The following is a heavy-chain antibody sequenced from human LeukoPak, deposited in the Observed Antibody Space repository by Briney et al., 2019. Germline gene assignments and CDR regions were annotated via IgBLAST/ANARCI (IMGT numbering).Heavy chain of an antibody. J-gene: IGHJ3*02. D-gene: IGHD2-2*01. CDR1: GYSISSGYY. V-gene: IGHV4-38-2*01. CDR3: AKNCSSTSCYWNDAFDI. CDR2: MYHSGST. Sequence: PSETLSLTCAVSGYSISSGYYWGWIRQPPGKGLEWIASMYHSGSTYYNPSLKSRVTISVDTPKNQFSLKLSSVTAADTAVYYCAKNCSSTSCYWNDAFDIWGQGTMVTVSS.